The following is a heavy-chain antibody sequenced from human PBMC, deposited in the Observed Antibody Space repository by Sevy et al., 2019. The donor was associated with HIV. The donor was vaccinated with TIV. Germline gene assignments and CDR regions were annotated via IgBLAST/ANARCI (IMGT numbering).Heavy chain of an antibody. V-gene: IGHV3-21*06. CDR1: GFTFNYFN. D-gene: IGHD3-22*01. CDR2: ISSGSSYI. J-gene: IGHJ4*02. Sequence: GGSLRLSCAASGFTFNYFNMNWVSQAPGKGLEWVSSISSGSSYIKYADSVQGRFTISRDNAKSSLYLQMNSLSAEDTAVYYCARNRDYYDSSGFSYWGQGTLVTVSS. CDR3: ARNRDYYDSSGFSY.